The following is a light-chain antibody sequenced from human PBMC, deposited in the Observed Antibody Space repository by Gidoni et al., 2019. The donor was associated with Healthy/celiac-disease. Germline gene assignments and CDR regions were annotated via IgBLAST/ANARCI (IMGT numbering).Light chain of an antibody. V-gene: IGLV2-23*01. CDR3: CSYAGSSTSVV. CDR1: SSDVGSYNL. J-gene: IGLJ2*01. Sequence: QSALTQPASESGSPGQSITISCTGTSSDVGSYNLVSWYQQHPGKAPKPMIYEGSKRPPGVSNRFSGSKSGNTASLTISGLQAEDEADYYCCSYAGSSTSVVFGGGTKLTVL. CDR2: EGS.